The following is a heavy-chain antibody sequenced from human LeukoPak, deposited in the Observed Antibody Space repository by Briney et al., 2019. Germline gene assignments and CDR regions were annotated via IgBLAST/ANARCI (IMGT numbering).Heavy chain of an antibody. J-gene: IGHJ6*02. CDR2: IYYSGST. Sequence: GSLRLSCAASGFTFSSYAMSWIRQPPGKGLEWIGSIYYSGSTYYNPSLKSRVTISVDTSKNQFSLKLSSVTAADTAVYYCAREDYYGSGGMGMDVWGQGTTVTVSS. CDR1: GFTFSSYA. V-gene: IGHV4-39*07. D-gene: IGHD3-10*01. CDR3: AREDYYGSGGMGMDV.